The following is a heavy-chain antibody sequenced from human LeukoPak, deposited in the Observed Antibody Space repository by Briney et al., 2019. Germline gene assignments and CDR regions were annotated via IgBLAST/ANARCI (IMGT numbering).Heavy chain of an antibody. Sequence: ASVKVSCKASGFSFTSHYMHWVRQAPGQGLEWMELINPSGSSTLYAQKFQGRVTVTRDMSTTTDYMELSSLGSEDTAVYYCARDNSSGWYFSYYYYYMDVWGKGTTVTVSS. J-gene: IGHJ6*03. CDR3: ARDNSSGWYFSYYYYYMDV. V-gene: IGHV1-46*01. CDR2: INPSGSST. CDR1: GFSFTSHY. D-gene: IGHD6-19*01.